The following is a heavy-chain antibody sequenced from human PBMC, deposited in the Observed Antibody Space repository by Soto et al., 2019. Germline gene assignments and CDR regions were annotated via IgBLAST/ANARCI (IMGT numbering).Heavy chain of an antibody. J-gene: IGHJ5*02. V-gene: IGHV1-2*04. CDR3: AGYPDSHYSDSHASSYP. CDR1: GYTFTGYY. CDR2: INPNSGGT. D-gene: IGHD3-22*01. Sequence: ASVKVSCKASGYTFTGYYMHWVRQAPGQGLEWMGWINPNSGGTNYAQKFQGWVTMTRDTSISTAYMELSRLRSDDTAVYYCAGYPDSHYSDSHASSYPWGQGTLVTVSS.